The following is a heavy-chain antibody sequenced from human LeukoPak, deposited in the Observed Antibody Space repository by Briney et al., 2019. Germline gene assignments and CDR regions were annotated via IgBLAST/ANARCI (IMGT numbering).Heavy chain of an antibody. CDR3: ARDYSIVGPTLFDY. Sequence: ASVKVSCKTSGYTFTSYGITWVRQAPGQGLEWMGWISGYNGNTNYAQKLQRRVTMTTDTSTSTAHMELRSLRPDDTAVYDCARDYSIVGPTLFDYWGQGTLVTVSS. V-gene: IGHV1-18*01. CDR2: ISGYNGNT. J-gene: IGHJ4*02. CDR1: GYTFTSYG. D-gene: IGHD1-26*01.